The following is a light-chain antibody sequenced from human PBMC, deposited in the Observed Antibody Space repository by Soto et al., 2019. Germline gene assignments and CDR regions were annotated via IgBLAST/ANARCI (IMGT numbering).Light chain of an antibody. V-gene: IGKV1-33*01. CDR3: LQCNDLLT. Sequence: DIQMTQSPSSLSASVGDRVTITCQASQDIRNYLNWYQQKPGKAPKLLIYDASNLETGVPSRFSGSGSGRNFTFTISSLQPEDSATYYCLQCNDLLTFGGGTRIEIK. CDR2: DAS. CDR1: QDIRNY. J-gene: IGKJ4*01.